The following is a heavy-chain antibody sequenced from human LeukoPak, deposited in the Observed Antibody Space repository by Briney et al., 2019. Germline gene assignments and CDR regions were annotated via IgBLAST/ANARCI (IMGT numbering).Heavy chain of an antibody. CDR2: ISYDGSNK. Sequence: GGSLRLSCTASGFTFGDYAMSWVRQAPGKGLEWVAVISYDGSNKYYADSVKGRFTISRDNSKNTLYLQMNSLRAEDTAVYYCARDSPDIVATIVASNYFDYWGQGTLVTVSS. CDR3: ARDSPDIVATIVASNYFDY. V-gene: IGHV3-30*04. D-gene: IGHD5-12*01. J-gene: IGHJ4*02. CDR1: GFTFGDYA.